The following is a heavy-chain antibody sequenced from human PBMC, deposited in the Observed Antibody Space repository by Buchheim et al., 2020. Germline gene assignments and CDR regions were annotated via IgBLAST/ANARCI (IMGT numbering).Heavy chain of an antibody. V-gene: IGHV3-21*01. Sequence: EVQPVESGGGLVEPGGSLRLSCEASGFSFSGYSMNWVRQAPGEGLEWVSIISIGSDDIHYADLVKGRFTISRHNAKNSLYLPMKSLRLEEAVVYYCARGEVERTRFLDSWGQGTL. D-gene: IGHD3/OR15-3a*01. CDR3: ARGEVERTRFLDS. CDR1: GFSFSGYS. J-gene: IGHJ4*02. CDR2: ISIGSDDI.